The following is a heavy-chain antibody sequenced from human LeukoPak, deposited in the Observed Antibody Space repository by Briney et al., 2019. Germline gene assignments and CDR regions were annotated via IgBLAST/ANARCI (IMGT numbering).Heavy chain of an antibody. CDR3: ARDQGLTAPPPYGLDV. CDR1: GGTFSTSA. D-gene: IGHD5-18*01. J-gene: IGHJ6*02. CDR2: IIPVLNIT. V-gene: IGHV1-69*04. Sequence: SVKVSCKTSGGTFSTSAITWVRQAPGQGLEWMGRIIPVLNITTYAQRLQGRVTITADTSTSTVYMELSSLRSEETAVYYCARDQGLTAPPPYGLDVWGQGTTVIVSS.